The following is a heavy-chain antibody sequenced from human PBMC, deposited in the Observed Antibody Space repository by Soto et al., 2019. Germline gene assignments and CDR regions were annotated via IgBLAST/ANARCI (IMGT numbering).Heavy chain of an antibody. D-gene: IGHD6-13*01. J-gene: IGHJ6*02. V-gene: IGHV3-30-3*01. CDR2: ISYDGSNK. CDR1: GFTFSSYA. CDR3: ARDSSSWLPYYGMDV. Sequence: SLRLSCAASGFTFSSYAMHWVRQAPGKGLEWVAVISYDGSNKYYADSVKGRFTISRDNSKNTLYLQMNSLRAEDTAVYYCARDSSSWLPYYGMDVWGQGTTVPSP.